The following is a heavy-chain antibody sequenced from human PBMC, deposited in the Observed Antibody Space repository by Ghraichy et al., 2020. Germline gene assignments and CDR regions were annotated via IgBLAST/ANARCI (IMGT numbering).Heavy chain of an antibody. V-gene: IGHV6-1*01. Sequence: SQTLSLTCAISGDSVSSNSAAWNWIRQSPSRGLEWLGRTYYRSKWYNDYAVSVKSRITINPDTSKNQFSLQLNSVTPEDTAVYYCARETGWEGGYDYHYYYYYMDVWGKGTTVTVSS. CDR3: ARETGWEGGYDYHYYYYYMDV. CDR2: TYYRSKWYN. J-gene: IGHJ6*03. CDR1: GDSVSSNSAA. D-gene: IGHD5-12*01.